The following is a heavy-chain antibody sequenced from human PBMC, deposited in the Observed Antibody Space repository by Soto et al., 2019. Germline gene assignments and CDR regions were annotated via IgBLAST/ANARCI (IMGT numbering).Heavy chain of an antibody. D-gene: IGHD6-6*01. V-gene: IGHV3-9*01. J-gene: IGHJ4*02. CDR3: AKGLYSSLLDY. Sequence: GGSLRLSCAASGFTFDDYAMHWVRQAPGKGLEWVSGISSNSGSIGYADSVKGRFTISRDNAKNSLYLQMNSLRAEDTALYYCAKGLYSSLLDYWGQGTLVTVSS. CDR1: GFTFDDYA. CDR2: ISSNSGSI.